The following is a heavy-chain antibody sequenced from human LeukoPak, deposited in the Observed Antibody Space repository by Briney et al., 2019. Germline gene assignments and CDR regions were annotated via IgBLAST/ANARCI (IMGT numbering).Heavy chain of an antibody. Sequence: GGSLRLSCEASGFTLSAHSMDWVRQAPGKGLKWVASISSESTHIYYPDSLKGRFTVSRDNAKNSLYLQINSLRAEDTAVYYCARDSISSPYSFDYWGQGTLVTVSS. CDR1: GFTLSAHS. CDR2: ISSESTHI. CDR3: ARDSISSPYSFDY. V-gene: IGHV3-21*01. J-gene: IGHJ4*02. D-gene: IGHD3-3*02.